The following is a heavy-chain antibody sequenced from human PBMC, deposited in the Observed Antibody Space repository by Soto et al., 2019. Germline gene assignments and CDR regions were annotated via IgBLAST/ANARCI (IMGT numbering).Heavy chain of an antibody. J-gene: IGHJ6*02. CDR1: GFTFSSYW. Sequence: GGSLRLSCAASGFTFSSYWMSWVRQAPGKGLEWVANIKQDGSEKYYVDSVKGRFTISRDNAKNSLYLQMNSLKAEDTAVYYCARVVVEWFIYYYYGMNVWGQGTKVTVSS. CDR2: IKQDGSEK. D-gene: IGHD3-3*01. CDR3: ARVVVEWFIYYYYGMNV. V-gene: IGHV3-7*03.